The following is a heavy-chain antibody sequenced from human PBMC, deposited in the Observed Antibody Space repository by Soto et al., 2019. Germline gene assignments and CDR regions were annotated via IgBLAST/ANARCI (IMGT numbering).Heavy chain of an antibody. D-gene: IGHD2-15*01. Sequence: ASVKVSCKASGYTFTSYYMHWVRQAPGQGLEWMGIINPSGGSTSYAQKFQGRVTMTRDTSTSTVYMELSSLRSEDTAAYYCAREAYCSGGSCSTFDPWGQGTLVTVSS. J-gene: IGHJ5*02. CDR2: INPSGGST. CDR1: GYTFTSYY. V-gene: IGHV1-46*01. CDR3: AREAYCSGGSCSTFDP.